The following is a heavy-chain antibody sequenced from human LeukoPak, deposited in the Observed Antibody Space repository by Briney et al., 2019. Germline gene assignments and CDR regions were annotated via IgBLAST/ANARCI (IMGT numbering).Heavy chain of an antibody. Sequence: SETLSLTCTVSSGSISSGDYYWSWIRQPPGKGLEWIGYIYYSGSTYYNPSLKSRVTISVDTSKNQFSLKLSSVTAADTAVYYCARGDYYDSSGYYSSVAFDIWGQGTMVTVSS. CDR3: ARGDYYDSSGYYSSVAFDI. D-gene: IGHD3-22*01. CDR2: IYYSGST. V-gene: IGHV4-30-4*08. J-gene: IGHJ3*02. CDR1: SGSISSGDYY.